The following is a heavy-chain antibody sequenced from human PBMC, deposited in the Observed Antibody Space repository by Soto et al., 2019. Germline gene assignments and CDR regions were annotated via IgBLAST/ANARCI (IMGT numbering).Heavy chain of an antibody. D-gene: IGHD4-17*01. CDR1: GYTFTSYD. CDR3: ARAKTTVTTGGYYYCRMDV. V-gene: IGHV1-8*01. CDR2: MNPNSGNT. Sequence: ASVKVSCKASGYTFTSYDINWVRQATGQGLEWMGWMNPNSGNTGYAQKFQGRVTMTRNTSISTAYMELSSLRSEDTAVYYCARAKTTVTTGGYYYCRMDVWGQGTTVTDSS. J-gene: IGHJ6*02.